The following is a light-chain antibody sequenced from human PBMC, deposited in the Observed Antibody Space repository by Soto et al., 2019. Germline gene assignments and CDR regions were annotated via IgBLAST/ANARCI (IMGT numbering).Light chain of an antibody. V-gene: IGKV1-12*01. Sequence: DIQMTQSPSSVSASVGDRVTITCRASQGISSWLALYQQKPGKAPKLLIYAASSLQSGVPSRFSGSGSATDFTLTISSLQPEDFATYYCQQANSFPWTFGQGTKVDIK. CDR2: AAS. J-gene: IGKJ1*01. CDR3: QQANSFPWT. CDR1: QGISSW.